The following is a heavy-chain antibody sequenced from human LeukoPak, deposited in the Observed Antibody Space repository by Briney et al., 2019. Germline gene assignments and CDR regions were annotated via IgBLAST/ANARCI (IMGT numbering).Heavy chain of an antibody. CDR3: ASRAPPAAY. J-gene: IGHJ4*02. Sequence: PSETLSLTCAVYGGSFSGYYWSWIRQPPGKGLEWIGEINHSGSTNYNPSLKSRVTISVDTSKNQFSLKLSSVTAADTAVHYCASRAPPAAYWGQGTLVTVSS. D-gene: IGHD6-13*01. CDR1: GGSFSGYY. CDR2: INHSGST. V-gene: IGHV4-34*01.